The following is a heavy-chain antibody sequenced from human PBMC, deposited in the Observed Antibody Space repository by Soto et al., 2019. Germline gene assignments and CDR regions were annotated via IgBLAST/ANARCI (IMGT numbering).Heavy chain of an antibody. V-gene: IGHV3-30-3*01. Sequence: PGGSLRLSCAASGFTFSSYAMHWVRQAPGKGLEWVAVISYDGSNKYYADSVKGRFTISRDNSKNTLYLQMNSLRAEDTAVYYCARPSDGIAAAGTVDWFDPWGQGTLVTVSS. CDR1: GFTFSSYA. J-gene: IGHJ5*02. D-gene: IGHD6-13*01. CDR2: ISYDGSNK. CDR3: ARPSDGIAAAGTVDWFDP.